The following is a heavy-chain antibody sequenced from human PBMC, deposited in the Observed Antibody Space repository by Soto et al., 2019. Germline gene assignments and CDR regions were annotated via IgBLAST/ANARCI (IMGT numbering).Heavy chain of an antibody. V-gene: IGHV3-48*01. CDR2: ISSRTTTI. CDR3: ASYNWNDVKAFDF. J-gene: IGHJ3*01. Sequence: EVQLVESGGGLVQPGGSLRLSCAASGLSFSTYSMNWVRQAPGKGLEWVSYISSRTTTIYYADSVKGRFTISRDNAKNSLYLEMNSLRAEDTAMYYCASYNWNDVKAFDFWGHGTMVTVSS. D-gene: IGHD1-1*01. CDR1: GLSFSTYS.